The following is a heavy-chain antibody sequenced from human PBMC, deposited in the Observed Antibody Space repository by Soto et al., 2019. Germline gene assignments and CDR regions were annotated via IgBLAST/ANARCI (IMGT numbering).Heavy chain of an antibody. CDR1: GFSLSTSGVG. V-gene: IGHV2-5*02. CDR3: AHVLVVVANYGMDV. CDR2: IYWDDDK. D-gene: IGHD2-15*01. J-gene: IGHJ6*02. Sequence: QITLKESGPTLVKPTQTLTLTCTFSGFSLSTSGVGVGWIRQPPGKALEWLALIYWDDDKRYSPSLTSRLTSXKXTXXNQVVLTMTNTDPVDTATYYCAHVLVVVANYGMDVWGQGTTVTVSS.